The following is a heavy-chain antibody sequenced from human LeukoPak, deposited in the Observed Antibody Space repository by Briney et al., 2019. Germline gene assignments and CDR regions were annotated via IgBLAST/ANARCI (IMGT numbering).Heavy chain of an antibody. CDR1: GYTFTSYY. CDR3: ARDFTMVRGQGYMDV. D-gene: IGHD3-10*01. J-gene: IGHJ6*03. V-gene: IGHV1-46*01. Sequence: GSSVKVSCKASGYTFTSYYMHWVRQAPGQGLEWMGIINPSGGSTSYAQKFQGRVTMTRDTSTSTVYMELSSLRSEDTAVYYCARDFTMVRGQGYMDVWGKGTTVTISS. CDR2: INPSGGST.